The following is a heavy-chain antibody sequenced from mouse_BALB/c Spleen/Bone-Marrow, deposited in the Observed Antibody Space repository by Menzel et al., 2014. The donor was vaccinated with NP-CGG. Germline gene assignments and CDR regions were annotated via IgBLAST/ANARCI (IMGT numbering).Heavy chain of an antibody. CDR1: GYAFTNYL. V-gene: IGHV1-54*01. D-gene: IGHD4-1*01. CDR2: INPGSGAT. J-gene: IGHJ4*01. Sequence: VKLMESGADLVRPGTSVKVSCKASGYAFTNYLIEWVKQRPGQGLEWIGVINPGSGATNYNEKFKDKATLTADKSSSTAYMQLSSLTSDDSAVYFCARKLGPSYAMDYWGQGTSVTVSS. CDR3: ARKLGPSYAMDY.